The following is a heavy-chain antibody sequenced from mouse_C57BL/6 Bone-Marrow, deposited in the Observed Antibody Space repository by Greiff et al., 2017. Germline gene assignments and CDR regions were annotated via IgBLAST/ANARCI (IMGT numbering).Heavy chain of an antibody. CDR3: ATGDYDYGYAMYY. V-gene: IGHV3-6*01. Sequence: EVKLMESGPGLVKPSQSLSLTCSVTGYSITSGYYWNWIRQFPGNKLEWMGYISYDGSNNSNPSLKNRISITRDTSKNQFFLKLNAVTTEDTATYYYATGDYDYGYAMYYWGQGTSVTVSS. CDR1: GYSITSGYY. D-gene: IGHD2-4*01. J-gene: IGHJ4*01. CDR2: ISYDGSN.